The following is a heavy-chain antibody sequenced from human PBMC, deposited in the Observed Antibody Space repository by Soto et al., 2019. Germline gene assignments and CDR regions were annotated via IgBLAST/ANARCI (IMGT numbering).Heavy chain of an antibody. CDR1: GYTFTDYF. CDR3: ARVTLKAENWFDL. V-gene: IGHV1-2*02. Sequence: ASVKVSSKASGYTFTDYFIHWVRQAPGQGVEWMGWINPNSRGTNYAQKSPGRVTMTRDTSHSPAYMELRGLKSDDTAVYPGARVTLKAENWFDLWGQGTLVTVSS. J-gene: IGHJ5*02. CDR2: INPNSRGT.